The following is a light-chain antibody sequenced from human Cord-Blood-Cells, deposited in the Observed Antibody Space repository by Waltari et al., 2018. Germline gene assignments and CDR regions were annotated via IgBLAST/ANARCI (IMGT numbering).Light chain of an antibody. J-gene: IGLJ2*01. Sequence: QSALTQPASVSGPPGQSTTISCTGPSSDVGGYNYVSWYQQHPGKAPKPMIYDVSKRPSGVSNRFSGSKSGNTASLTISGLQAEDEADYYCSSYTSSSTVVFGGGTKLTVL. CDR2: DVS. V-gene: IGLV2-14*01. CDR1: SSDVGGYNY. CDR3: SSYTSSSTVV.